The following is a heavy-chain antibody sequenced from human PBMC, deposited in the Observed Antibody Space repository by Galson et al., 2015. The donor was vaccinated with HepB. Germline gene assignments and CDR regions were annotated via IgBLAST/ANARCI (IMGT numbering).Heavy chain of an antibody. CDR2: ISGSGGST. CDR3: TEGDILTGYYRGY. V-gene: IGHV3-23*01. J-gene: IGHJ4*02. D-gene: IGHD3-9*01. Sequence: SLRLSCAASGFTFSSYAMSWVRQAPGKGLEWVSAISGSGGSTYYADSVKGRFTISRDNSKNTLYLQMNSLRAEDTAVYYCTEGDILTGYYRGYWGQGTLVTVSS. CDR1: GFTFSSYA.